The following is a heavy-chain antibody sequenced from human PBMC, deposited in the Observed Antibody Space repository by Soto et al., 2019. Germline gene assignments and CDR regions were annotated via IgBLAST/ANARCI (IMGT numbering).Heavy chain of an antibody. CDR2: ISAYNGNT. J-gene: IGHJ5*02. Sequence: ASVKVSCKASGYTFTSYGISWVRQAPGQGLEWMGWISAYNGNTNYAQKLQGRVTMTTDTSTSTAYMELRSLRSDDTAVYYCARDYCSGASCYWYNWLDPWGQGTLVTVSS. D-gene: IGHD2-15*01. CDR3: ARDYCSGASCYWYNWLDP. CDR1: GYTFTSYG. V-gene: IGHV1-18*04.